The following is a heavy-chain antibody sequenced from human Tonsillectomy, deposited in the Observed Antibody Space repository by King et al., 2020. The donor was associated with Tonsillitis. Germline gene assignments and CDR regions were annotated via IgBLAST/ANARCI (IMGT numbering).Heavy chain of an antibody. CDR2: ISSSSSYT. D-gene: IGHD6-19*01. J-gene: IGHJ4*02. Sequence: VQLVESGGGLVKPGGSLRLSCAASGFTFSDYYMSWIRQAPGKGLEWVSYISSSSSYTNYADSVKGRFTISRDNAKFSLYLQMNSLRAEDTAVYYCARDRLWGSSGWYFDYWGQGTLVTVSS. CDR1: GFTFSDYY. V-gene: IGHV3-11*05. CDR3: ARDRLWGSSGWYFDY.